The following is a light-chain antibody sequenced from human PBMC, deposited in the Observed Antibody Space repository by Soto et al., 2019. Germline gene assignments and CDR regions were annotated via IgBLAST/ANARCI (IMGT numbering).Light chain of an antibody. J-gene: IGLJ1*01. CDR3: AAWDDRLRGYV. V-gene: IGLV1-47*01. Sequence: QSVLNQSASASGTPGQRVTTSCSGGTSNIGTNAVYWFQLLPGTAPKLLIYYSNHRPSGISDRFSGSKSGTSASLAISGLRPEDEADYYCAAWDDRLRGYVFATGTKVTVL. CDR2: YSN. CDR1: TSNIGTNA.